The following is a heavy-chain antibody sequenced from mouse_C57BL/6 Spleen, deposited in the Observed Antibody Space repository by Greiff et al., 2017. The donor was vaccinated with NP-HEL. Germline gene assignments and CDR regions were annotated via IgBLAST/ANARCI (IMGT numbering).Heavy chain of an antibody. V-gene: IGHV1-61*01. J-gene: IGHJ2*01. D-gene: IGHD1-1*02. CDR3: ARGVVFDY. CDR2: IYPSDSET. Sequence: QVQLQQPGAELVRPGSSVKLSCKASGYTFTSYWMDWVKQRPGQGLEWIGNIYPSDSETHYNQKFKDKATLTVDKSSSTAYMQLSSLTSEDSAVYYCARGVVFDYWGQGTTLTVSS. CDR1: GYTFTSYW.